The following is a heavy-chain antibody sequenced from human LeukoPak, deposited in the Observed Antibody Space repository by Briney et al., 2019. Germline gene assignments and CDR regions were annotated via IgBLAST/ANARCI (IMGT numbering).Heavy chain of an antibody. D-gene: IGHD4-17*01. J-gene: IGHJ4*02. V-gene: IGHV1-8*01. CDR2: MNPNSGNT. CDR3: ARGSLRNVDY. Sequence: ASVKVSYKASGYTFTGHDINWVRQATGQGLEWMGWMNPNSGNTGYAQKFQGRVTITRNTSISTAYMELSSLRSEDTAVYYCARGSLRNVDYWGQGTLVTVSS. CDR1: GYTFTGHD.